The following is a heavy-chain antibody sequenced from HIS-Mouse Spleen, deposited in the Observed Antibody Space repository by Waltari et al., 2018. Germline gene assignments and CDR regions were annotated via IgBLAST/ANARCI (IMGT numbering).Heavy chain of an antibody. V-gene: IGHV4-59*08. CDR1: GGSISSYY. J-gene: IGHJ4*02. D-gene: IGHD2-15*01. Sequence: QVQLQESGPGLVKPSETLSLTCTVSGGSISSYYWSWIRQPPGKGLEWIGYIYSSGRPNDNPSLKSRGTISVDTSKNQFSLKLSSVTAADTAVYYCARGGLLAATYYFDYWGQGTLVTVSS. CDR3: ARGGLLAATYYFDY. CDR2: IYSSGRP.